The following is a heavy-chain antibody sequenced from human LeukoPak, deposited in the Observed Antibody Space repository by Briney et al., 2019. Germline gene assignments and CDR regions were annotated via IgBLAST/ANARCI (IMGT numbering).Heavy chain of an antibody. CDR1: GYTFTSYD. V-gene: IGHV1-8*01. D-gene: IGHD3-16*02. Sequence: GASVKVSCTASGYTFTSYDINWVRQATGQGLEWMGWMNPNSGNTGYAQKFQGRVTMTRNTSISTAYMELSSLRSEDTAVYYCARGERYPYYFDYWGQGTLVTVSS. CDR2: MNPNSGNT. J-gene: IGHJ4*02. CDR3: ARGERYPYYFDY.